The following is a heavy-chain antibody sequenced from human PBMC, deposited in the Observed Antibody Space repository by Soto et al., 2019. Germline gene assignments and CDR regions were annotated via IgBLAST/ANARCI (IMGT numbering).Heavy chain of an antibody. Sequence: HVQLQESGPGLVKPSETLSLTCVVSGGPINNDYWSWLRQPPGQGLEWIGFIHYTGRTRYNPSLKSRLTILLARSKNQFTLNLKSVTAADTAVYSWAKGAGWYPCWGQGTLVNVSS. J-gene: IGHJ4*02. CDR2: IHYTGRT. D-gene: IGHD2-15*01. CDR3: AKGAGWYPC. V-gene: IGHV4-59*01. CDR1: GGPINNDY.